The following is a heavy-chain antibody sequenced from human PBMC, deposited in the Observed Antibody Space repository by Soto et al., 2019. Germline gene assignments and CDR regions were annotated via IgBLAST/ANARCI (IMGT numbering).Heavy chain of an antibody. CDR3: AVVVVPAATHYYYGMDV. CDR2: IIPIFGTA. D-gene: IGHD2-2*01. Sequence: QVQLVQSGAEVKKPGSSVKVSCKASGGTFSSYAISWVRQAPGQGLEWMGGIIPIFGTANYAQKFQGRVTITEDEATSTAYMELSSLRSEDTAVYYCAVVVVPAATHYYYGMDVWGQGTTVTVSS. V-gene: IGHV1-69*01. J-gene: IGHJ6*02. CDR1: GGTFSSYA.